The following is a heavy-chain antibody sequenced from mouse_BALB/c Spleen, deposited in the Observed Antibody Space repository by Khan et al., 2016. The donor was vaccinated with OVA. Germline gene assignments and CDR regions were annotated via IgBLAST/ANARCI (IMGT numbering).Heavy chain of an antibody. CDR1: GFTFSDYG. J-gene: IGHJ3*01. CDR2: ISDLAYTI. V-gene: IGHV5-15*02. Sequence: EVELVESGGGLVQPGGSRKLSCAASGFTFSDYGMAWVRQAPGKGPEWVAFISDLAYTIYYADTVTGRFTLSRENAKNTLYLEMSSMMSEDTAIYYGARGGGTASFAYWGLGTLVTVSA. D-gene: IGHD1-2*01. CDR3: ARGGGTASFAY.